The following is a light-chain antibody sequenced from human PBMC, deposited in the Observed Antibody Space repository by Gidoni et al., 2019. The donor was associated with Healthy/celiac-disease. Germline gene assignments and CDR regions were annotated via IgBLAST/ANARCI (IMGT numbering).Light chain of an antibody. J-gene: IGKJ2*03. Sequence: DLQMTPSPSTLSASVGDRVTITCRASQSISSWLAWYQQKPGKAPKLLIYKASSLESGVPSRFSGSGSGTEFTLTISSLQPDDFATYYCQQYNSYSPGFGQGTKLEIK. CDR1: QSISSW. CDR2: KAS. CDR3: QQYNSYSPG. V-gene: IGKV1-5*03.